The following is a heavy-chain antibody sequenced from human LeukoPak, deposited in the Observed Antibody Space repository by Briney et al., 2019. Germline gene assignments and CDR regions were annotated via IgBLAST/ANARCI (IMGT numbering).Heavy chain of an antibody. CDR1: GGSTSSGNYY. J-gene: IGHJ4*02. CDR3: ARSPGLTVLNYFDY. D-gene: IGHD3-10*01. V-gene: IGHV4-39*02. CDR2: ISSSGNT. Sequence: PSETLSLTCTVSGGSTSSGNYYWGWIRQPSGKGLEWIGGISSSGNTYYNPSLKSRITISIDTSKNHFSLKLSSVTAADTAVYYCARSPGLTVLNYFDYWGQGTLVTVSS.